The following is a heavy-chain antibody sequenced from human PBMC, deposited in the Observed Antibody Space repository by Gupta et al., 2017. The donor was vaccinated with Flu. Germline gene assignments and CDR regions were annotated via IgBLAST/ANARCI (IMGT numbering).Heavy chain of an antibody. D-gene: IGHD5-24*01. V-gene: IGHV3-15*01. CDR2: IKSKTDGGTT. CDR3: TTDRGDGYNYEPGIFDY. Sequence: EVQLVESGGGLVKPGGSLRLSCAASGFLFSNAWMSWVRTAPGKGLEWVGRIKSKTDGGTTDYAAPVKGRFTISRDDSKNTLYLQMNSLKTEDTAVYYCTTDRGDGYNYEPGIFDYWGQGTLVTVSS. J-gene: IGHJ4*02. CDR1: GFLFSNAW.